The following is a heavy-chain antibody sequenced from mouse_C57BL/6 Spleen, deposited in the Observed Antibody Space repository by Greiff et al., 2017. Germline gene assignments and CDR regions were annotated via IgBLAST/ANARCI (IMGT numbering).Heavy chain of an antibody. CDR2: IYPRSGNT. CDR1: GYTFTSYG. Sequence: VQLQQSGAELARPGASVKLSCKASGYTFTSYGISWVKQRTGQGLEWIGEIYPRSGNTYYNEKFKGKATLTADKSSSTAYMELRSLTSEDSAVYFCASRDGNYGENYWGQGTTLTVSS. D-gene: IGHD2-1*01. CDR3: ASRDGNYGENY. V-gene: IGHV1-81*01. J-gene: IGHJ2*01.